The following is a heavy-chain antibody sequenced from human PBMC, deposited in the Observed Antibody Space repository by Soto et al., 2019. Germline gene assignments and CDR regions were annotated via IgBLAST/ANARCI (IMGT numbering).Heavy chain of an antibody. CDR3: AREMTYYYGSGSHFDY. CDR2: ISAYNGNT. Sequence: QVQLVQSGAEVKKPGASVKVSCKASGYTFTSYGISWVRQAPGQGLEWMGWISAYNGNTNYAQKLQGRVTMTTDTSTSTDYMELRSLRSDDTAVYYCAREMTYYYGSGSHFDYWGQGTLVTVSS. J-gene: IGHJ4*02. V-gene: IGHV1-18*01. D-gene: IGHD3-10*01. CDR1: GYTFTSYG.